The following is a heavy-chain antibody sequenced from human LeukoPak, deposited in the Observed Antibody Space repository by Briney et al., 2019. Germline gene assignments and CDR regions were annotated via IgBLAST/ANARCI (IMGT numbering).Heavy chain of an antibody. Sequence: GGSLRLSCAASGFTFSSYSMNWVRQAPGKGLEWVSSISSSSSYIYYADSVKGRFTISRDNAKNSLYLQVNSLRAEDTAVYYCARVKFQEKYFDYWGQGTLVTVSP. CDR1: GFTFSSYS. CDR2: ISSSSSYI. J-gene: IGHJ4*02. CDR3: ARVKFQEKYFDY. V-gene: IGHV3-21*01.